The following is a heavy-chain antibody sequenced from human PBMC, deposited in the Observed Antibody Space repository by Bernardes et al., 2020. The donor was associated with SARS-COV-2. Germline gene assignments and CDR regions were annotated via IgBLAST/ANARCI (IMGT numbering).Heavy chain of an antibody. CDR1: GGSISSSNYY. V-gene: IGHV4-39*01. Sequence: SETLSLTCTVSGGSISSSNYYWGWIRQTPGKGLEWIGRMYSSGTAYYSPSLQSRFRPSVDTSKNKFSLRLSFVTAADTAVYYCAGSSCGIDCYIGGLRSWDYGMDVWGHGTTVTVSS. J-gene: IGHJ6*02. D-gene: IGHD2-21*01. CDR3: AGSSCGIDCYIGGLRSWDYGMDV. CDR2: MYSSGTA.